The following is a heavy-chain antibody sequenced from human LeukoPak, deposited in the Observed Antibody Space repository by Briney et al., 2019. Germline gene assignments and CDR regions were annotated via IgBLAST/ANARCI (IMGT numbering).Heavy chain of an antibody. Sequence: GGSLRLSCAASGFTFSAYALSWVRQAPGKGLDWVSSISGGGDNTYFAESVEGRFTISRDNSKNTLSLQMHSLRVDDTAVYYCAKARFFDDDYYMDVWGKGTTVTVSS. CDR3: AKARFFDDDYYMDV. CDR1: GFTFSAYA. CDR2: ISGGGDNT. J-gene: IGHJ6*03. D-gene: IGHD3/OR15-3a*01. V-gene: IGHV3-23*01.